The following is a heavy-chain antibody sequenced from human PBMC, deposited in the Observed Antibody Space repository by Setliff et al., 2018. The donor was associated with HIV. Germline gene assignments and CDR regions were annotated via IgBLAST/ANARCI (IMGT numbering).Heavy chain of an antibody. CDR2: ITGGSGNTV. CDR1: GFTFSDYS. J-gene: IGHJ4*02. Sequence: PGGSLRLSCGVSGFTFSDYSMSWIRQAPGRGLEWLSYITGGSGNTVDYAESVKGRFTISRDNAKNSVSLQMNSLRVEDTAVYYCARDDWTCSDGTCFPITFDYWGQGTLVTVSS. CDR3: ARDDWTCSDGTCFPITFDY. V-gene: IGHV3-11*04. D-gene: IGHD2-15*01.